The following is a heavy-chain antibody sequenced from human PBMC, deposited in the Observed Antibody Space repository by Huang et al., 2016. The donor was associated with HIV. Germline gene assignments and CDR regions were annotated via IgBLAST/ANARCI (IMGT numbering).Heavy chain of an antibody. CDR1: GGSFSGYY. CDR2: INHRGGT. Sequence: QVQLQQWGAGLLRPSETLSLTCAVYGGSFSGYYGTWFRQPPGKGLEWIGEINHRGGTNYSPALKSRGTISGDTSRNQFSLTLTAVTAADTAVYYCARGQGGYYYYYMDVWGKGTTVTVSS. CDR3: ARGQGGYYYYYMDV. J-gene: IGHJ6*03. V-gene: IGHV4-34*01.